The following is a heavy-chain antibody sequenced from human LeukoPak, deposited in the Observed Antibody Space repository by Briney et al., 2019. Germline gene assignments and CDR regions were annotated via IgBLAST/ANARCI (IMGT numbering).Heavy chain of an antibody. J-gene: IGHJ4*02. Sequence: SETLSLTCTVSGGSISSSSYYWGWIRQPPGKGLEWIGSIYYSGSTYCNPSLKSRATISVDTSKNQFSLKLSSVTAADTAVYYCARATVVSPNYWGQGTLVTVSS. CDR1: GGSISSSSYY. CDR3: ARATVVSPNY. V-gene: IGHV4-39*07. D-gene: IGHD4-23*01. CDR2: IYYSGST.